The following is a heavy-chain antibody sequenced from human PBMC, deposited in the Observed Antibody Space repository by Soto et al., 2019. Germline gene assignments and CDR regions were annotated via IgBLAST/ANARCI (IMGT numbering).Heavy chain of an antibody. V-gene: IGHV2-5*02. D-gene: IGHD5-18*01. J-gene: IGHJ4*02. CDR2: IYWDDDE. Sequence: QITLKESGPTLVKPTQTLTLTCTFSGFSLTTRGVGVGWIRQPPGKALEWLALIYWDDDEGYSPSLKSRLTIPKDTSKNQVVLTMTHMDPVDTATYYCAHRPRGYSYHFDYWGQGTLGTVSS. CDR1: GFSLTTRGVG. CDR3: AHRPRGYSYHFDY.